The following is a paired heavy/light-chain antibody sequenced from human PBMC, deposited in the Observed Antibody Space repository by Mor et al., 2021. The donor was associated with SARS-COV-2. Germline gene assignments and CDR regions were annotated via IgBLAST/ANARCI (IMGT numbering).Heavy chain of an antibody. Sequence: EVQLVQSGGDLVQPGGSLRLSCSASGFTFRSSSMHWVRQAPGKGLEYVSGVRSNGVPTYYADSVKDRFTVSRDNSKDTLYLQMSSLRREDTAVYYCVKGADTSSRGYTFWGPGARVTVSS. D-gene: IGHD6-13*01. CDR1: GFTFRSSS. V-gene: IGHV3-64D*06. CDR2: VRSNGVPT. J-gene: IGHJ4*01. CDR3: VKGADTSSRGYTF.
Light chain of an antibody. V-gene: IGKV1-5*03. J-gene: IGKJ1*01. Sequence: DIQMTQSPSTLAASVGERVSLSCRASQSVDVWLAWYQQKRGRAPRLLIYRASTLELGVPSRFSGSGSGTEFTLTISSLQPEDSATYYCQHYNSFPWTFGPGTKVEIK. CDR1: QSVDVW. CDR2: RAS. CDR3: QHYNSFPWT.